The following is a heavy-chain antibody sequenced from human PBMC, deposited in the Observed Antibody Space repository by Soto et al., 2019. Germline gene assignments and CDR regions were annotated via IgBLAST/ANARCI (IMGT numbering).Heavy chain of an antibody. Sequence: SETLSLTCTVSGGSISSSSYYWGWIRQPPGKGLEWIGSIYYSGSTYYNPSLKGRVTISVDTSKNQFSLKLSSVTAADTAVYYCARGGYDILTGYYDWGQGTLVTVSS. CDR2: IYYSGST. CDR1: GGSISSSSYY. CDR3: ARGGYDILTGYYD. J-gene: IGHJ4*02. D-gene: IGHD3-9*01. V-gene: IGHV4-39*01.